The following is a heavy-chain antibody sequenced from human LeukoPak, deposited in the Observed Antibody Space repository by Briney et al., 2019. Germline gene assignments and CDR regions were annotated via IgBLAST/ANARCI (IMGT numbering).Heavy chain of an antibody. J-gene: IGHJ4*02. CDR3: ARDQTRGSGFTFDY. Sequence: GASVKVSCKASGYTFTSYGISWGRQAPGQGLEGMGWISAYNGNTNYAQKLQGRVTMTTDTSTSTAYMELRSLRSDDTAVYYCARDQTRGSGFTFDYWGQGTLVTVSS. CDR2: ISAYNGNT. V-gene: IGHV1-18*01. CDR1: GYTFTSYG. D-gene: IGHD3-22*01.